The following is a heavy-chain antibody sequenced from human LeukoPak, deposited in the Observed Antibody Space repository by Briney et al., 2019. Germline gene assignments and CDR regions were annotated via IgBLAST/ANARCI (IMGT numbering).Heavy chain of an antibody. CDR3: VKHNWVNWFDP. J-gene: IGHJ5*02. CDR2: ISSNGGST. Sequence: GGSLRLSCSASGFTFSSYAMHWVRQAPGKGLEYVSAISSNGGSTYYADSVKGRFTISRDNSKNTLYHQMSSLRAEDTAVYYCVKHNWVNWFDPWGQGTLVTVSS. V-gene: IGHV3-64D*06. D-gene: IGHD1-20*01. CDR1: GFTFSSYA.